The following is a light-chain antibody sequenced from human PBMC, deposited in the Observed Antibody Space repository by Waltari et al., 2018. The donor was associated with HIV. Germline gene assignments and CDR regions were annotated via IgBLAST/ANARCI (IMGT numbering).Light chain of an antibody. CDR2: DAS. Sequence: EIVLTQSPATLSLSPGERATLSCRASQSVSSNLAWYQQKPGQAPRLLIYDASNRATGIPGRFSGSGSGTDFTLTITSLEPEDFAVYYCQQRSNWPPMYTFGQGTKLEIK. CDR1: QSVSSN. V-gene: IGKV3-11*01. CDR3: QQRSNWPPMYT. J-gene: IGKJ2*01.